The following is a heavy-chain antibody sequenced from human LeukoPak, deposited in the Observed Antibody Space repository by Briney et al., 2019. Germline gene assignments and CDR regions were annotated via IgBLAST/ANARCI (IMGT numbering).Heavy chain of an antibody. Sequence: GGSLRLSCAASGFTFSTYGMTWVRQAPGKGLEWVAAISGSAVTFYGDSVKGRFTIYRDNSKKMVYLQMNSLTAEDTAVYYCAKRGPGSPQSGKYYFDYWGQGTLVTVSS. CDR3: AKRGPGSPQSGKYYFDY. D-gene: IGHD3-10*01. V-gene: IGHV3-23*01. CDR2: ISGSAVT. CDR1: GFTFSTYG. J-gene: IGHJ4*02.